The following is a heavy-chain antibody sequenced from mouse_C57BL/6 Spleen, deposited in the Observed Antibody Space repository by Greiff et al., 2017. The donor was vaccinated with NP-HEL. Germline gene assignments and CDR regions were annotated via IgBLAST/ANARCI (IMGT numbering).Heavy chain of an antibody. CDR3: AKRGDSSAFDY. V-gene: IGHV1-80*01. CDR1: GYAFSSYW. D-gene: IGHD3-2*02. Sequence: QVQLKESGAELVKPGASVKISCKASGYAFSSYWMNWVKQRPGKGLEWIGQIYPGDGDTNYNGKFKGKATLTADKSSSTAYMQLSSLTFEDSAVYFCAKRGDSSAFDYWGQGTTLTVSS. J-gene: IGHJ2*01. CDR2: IYPGDGDT.